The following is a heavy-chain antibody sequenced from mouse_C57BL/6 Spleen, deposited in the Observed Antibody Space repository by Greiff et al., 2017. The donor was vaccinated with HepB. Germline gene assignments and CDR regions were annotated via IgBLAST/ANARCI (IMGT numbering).Heavy chain of an antibody. CDR3: ARSAYYYGSSYLAY. D-gene: IGHD1-1*01. CDR1: GYAFSSSW. Sequence: VQLQQSGPELVKPGASVKISCKASGYAFSSSWMNWVKQRPGKGLEWIGRIYPGDGDTNYNGKFKGKATLTADKSSRTAYMQLSSLTSEDSAVYFCARSAYYYGSSYLAYWGQGTLVTVSA. V-gene: IGHV1-82*01. J-gene: IGHJ3*01. CDR2: IYPGDGDT.